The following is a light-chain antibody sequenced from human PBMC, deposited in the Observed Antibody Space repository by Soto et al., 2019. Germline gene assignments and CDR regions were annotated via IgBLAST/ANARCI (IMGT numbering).Light chain of an antibody. CDR2: LNNDGSH. Sequence: QSVLTQSPSASASLGASVKLTCTLSSGHTSYAIAWHQQQPKKGPRFLMNLNNDGSHSKGDGIPDRFSGSSSGAERYLTISSLRSEDEADYYCQTWGTGIRVFGGGTQLTVL. CDR1: SGHTSYA. CDR3: QTWGTGIRV. V-gene: IGLV4-69*01. J-gene: IGLJ3*02.